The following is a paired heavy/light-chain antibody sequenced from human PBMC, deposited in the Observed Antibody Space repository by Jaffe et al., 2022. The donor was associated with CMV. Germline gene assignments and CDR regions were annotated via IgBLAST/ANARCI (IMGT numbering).Heavy chain of an antibody. CDR2: ITANGGTT. Sequence: EVQLVESGGGLVQPGGSLRLSCSASGFTFNNYAMHWVRQAPGKGLEYVSGITANGGTTYYADALKGRVTVSRENSKSILYLQMSGLRSEDTAVYFCVRWTYCGGDCYTDLWGQGTLVTVSS. D-gene: IGHD2-21*02. CDR1: GFTFNNYA. J-gene: IGHJ5*02. V-gene: IGHV3-64D*08. CDR3: VRWTYCGGDCYTDL.
Light chain of an antibody. Sequence: DIHMTQSPSTLSASVGDRVTITCRASQSISSWLAWYRQTPGEAPKLLIYKASDLVSGVPSRFSGVGSGTEFTLTISSVQPDDVGSYYCQHYNTYPYSFGQGTKLEIK. J-gene: IGKJ2*03. CDR1: QSISSW. CDR2: KAS. V-gene: IGKV1-5*03. CDR3: QHYNTYPYS.